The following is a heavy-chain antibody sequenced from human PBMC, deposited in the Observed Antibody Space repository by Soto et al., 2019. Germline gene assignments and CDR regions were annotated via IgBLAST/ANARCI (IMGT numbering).Heavy chain of an antibody. V-gene: IGHV4-30-4*01. D-gene: IGHD4-17*01. CDR2: IYYSGST. CDR1: GGSISSGDYY. CDR3: ARDYGDYVMSFDP. Sequence: SETLSLTCTVSGGSISSGDYYWSWIRQPPGKGLEWIGYIYYSGSTYYNPSLKSRVTISVDTSKSQFSLKLSSVTAADTAVYYCARDYGDYVMSFDPWGQGTLVTVSS. J-gene: IGHJ5*02.